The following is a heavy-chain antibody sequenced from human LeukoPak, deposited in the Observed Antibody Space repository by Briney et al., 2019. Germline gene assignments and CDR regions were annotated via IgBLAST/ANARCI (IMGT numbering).Heavy chain of an antibody. CDR1: GFTFSSYW. CDR2: INQGGSDK. CDR3: VRESRSGSYSGY. D-gene: IGHD1-26*01. Sequence: GGSLRLSCAASGFTFSSYWMSWVRQAPGKGLEWVANINQGGSDKHYVDSRFTISRGNANNSLYLQMNSLRAEDTAVYYCVRESRSGSYSGYWGQGTLVTVSS. V-gene: IGHV3-7*01. J-gene: IGHJ4*02.